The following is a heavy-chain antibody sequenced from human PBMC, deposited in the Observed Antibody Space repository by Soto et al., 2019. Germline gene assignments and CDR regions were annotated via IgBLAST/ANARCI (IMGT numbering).Heavy chain of an antibody. CDR2: ISGSGGST. CDR1: GFTFSSYA. V-gene: IGHV3-23*01. J-gene: IGHJ6*03. D-gene: IGHD3-10*01. Sequence: GGSLRLSCAASGFTFSSYAMSWVRQAPGKGLEWVSAISGSGGSTYYADSVKGRFTISRDNSKNTLYLQMNSLRAEDTAVYYCAKLKYYYGSGSYEGSNMDVWGKGTTVTVSS. CDR3: AKLKYYYGSGSYEGSNMDV.